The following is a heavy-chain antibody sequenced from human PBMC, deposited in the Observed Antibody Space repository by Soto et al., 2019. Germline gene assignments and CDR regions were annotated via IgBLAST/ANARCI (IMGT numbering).Heavy chain of an antibody. J-gene: IGHJ6*02. Sequence: QVQLLQSGAEVKKPGASVKVSCKASGYIFTSYDINWVRQATGQGLEWMGWMNPNTGNTGYAQKFQGRVTMTGSISITTAYMELYSLRSEDTAVYYCARGRRVGGTTDVWGQGTTVTVSS. CDR1: GYIFTSYD. CDR3: ARGRRVGGTTDV. CDR2: MNPNTGNT. D-gene: IGHD1-26*01. V-gene: IGHV1-8*01.